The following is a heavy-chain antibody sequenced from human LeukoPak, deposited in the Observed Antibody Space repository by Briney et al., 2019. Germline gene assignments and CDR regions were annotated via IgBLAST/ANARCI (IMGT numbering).Heavy chain of an antibody. CDR3: ARDGEYCSGGSCYSFDY. CDR1: GGSISSSSYY. Sequence: SETLSLTCTVSGGSISSSSYYWGWIRQPPGKGLEWIGSIYYSGSTYYNPSLKSRVTISVDTSKNQFTLKLSSVTAADTAVYYCARDGEYCSGGSCYSFDYWGQGTLVTVSS. D-gene: IGHD2-15*01. CDR2: IYYSGST. J-gene: IGHJ4*02. V-gene: IGHV4-39*06.